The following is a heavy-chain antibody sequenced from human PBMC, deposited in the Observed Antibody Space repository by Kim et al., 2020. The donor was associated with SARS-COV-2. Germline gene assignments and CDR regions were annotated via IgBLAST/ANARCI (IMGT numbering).Heavy chain of an antibody. CDR3: AKTGYYYDSSGYYSMD. J-gene: IGHJ4*02. CDR2: ISGHNGNT. V-gene: IGHV1-18*01. D-gene: IGHD3-22*01. Sequence: ASVKVSCKTYGYIFSNYGLSWVRQAPGQGLEWMGWISGHNGNTNDARKFQGRVKLTTDTSTNTAYMELRSLTSDETGVYFCAKTGYYYDSSGYYSMDWGQGTLVTVSS. CDR1: GYIFSNYG.